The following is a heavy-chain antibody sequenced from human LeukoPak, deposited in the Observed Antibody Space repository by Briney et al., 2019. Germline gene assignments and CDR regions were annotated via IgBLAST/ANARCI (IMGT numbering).Heavy chain of an antibody. CDR2: IYYSGST. D-gene: IGHD5-12*01. Sequence: KSSETLSLTCTVSGGPIRIYYWSWIRQPPGKGLEWIGYIYYSGSTNYNPSLKSRVTISVDTSKNQFSLKLSSVTAAGTAVYYCAGGLWPRDYWGEGTLVTVS. CDR3: AGGLWPRDY. CDR1: GGPIRIYY. J-gene: IGHJ4*02. V-gene: IGHV4-59*08.